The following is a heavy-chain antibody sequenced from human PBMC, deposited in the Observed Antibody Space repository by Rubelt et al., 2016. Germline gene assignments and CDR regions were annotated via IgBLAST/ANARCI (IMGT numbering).Heavy chain of an antibody. J-gene: IGHJ4*02. Sequence: QVQLQESGPGLVKPSETLSLTCTVSGDSISSSRYFWGWIRQPPGKGLEWIGYIYYSGSTSYNPSLKSRLAIFVNTYNTHASLRLRSGTAADTAGYYCARGGTTVTDYYFDYWGQGTPVTVSS. CDR1: GDSISSSRYF. CDR2: IYYSGST. CDR3: ARGGTTVTDYYFDY. D-gene: IGHD4-17*01. V-gene: IGHV4-31*03.